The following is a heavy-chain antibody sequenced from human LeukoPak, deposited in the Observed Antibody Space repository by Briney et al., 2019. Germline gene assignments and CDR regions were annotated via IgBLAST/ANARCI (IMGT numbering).Heavy chain of an antibody. D-gene: IGHD6-13*01. CDR2: ISSSSSYI. CDR3: ARGVAAAGKSWFDP. V-gene: IGHV3-21*01. CDR1: VCTFSSYS. J-gene: IGHJ5*02. Sequence: PGGSLRLSWAASVCTFSSYSMNWVRKAPWKGLEWVSSISSSSSYIYYADSVKGRFTISRDNAKNSLYLQMNSLRAEDTAVYYCARGVAAAGKSWFDPWGQGTLVTVSS.